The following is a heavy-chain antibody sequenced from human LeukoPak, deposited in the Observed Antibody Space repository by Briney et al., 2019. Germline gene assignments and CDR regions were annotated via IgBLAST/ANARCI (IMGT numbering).Heavy chain of an antibody. V-gene: IGHV4-39*01. J-gene: IGHJ4*02. CDR3: ASALERLGNLHD. CDR2: LHYNGSP. D-gene: IGHD1-1*01. Sequence: KPSETLSLTCTVSGASITTTSYFWGWLRQPPGKGLEWIGSLHYNGSPYYTPSLKSRVTISLDTSKNEFSLKLSSVTAADTAVYYCASALERLGNLHDWGQGILVTVSS. CDR1: GASITTTSYF.